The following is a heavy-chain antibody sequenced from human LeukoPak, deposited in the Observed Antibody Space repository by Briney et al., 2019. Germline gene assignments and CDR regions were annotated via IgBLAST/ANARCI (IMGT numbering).Heavy chain of an antibody. V-gene: IGHV4-61*01. Sequence: SETLSLTCTVSGGSVSSGNYYWNWIRQPPGKGLEWIGNIFYSGSTNYNPSLKNQVTISLDTSKNQFSLKLSSLTAADTAVYYCARHWPQRRSDAFDIWGQGTMVTVSS. CDR1: GGSVSSGNYY. CDR2: IFYSGST. CDR3: ARHWPQRRSDAFDI. D-gene: IGHD1-1*01. J-gene: IGHJ3*02.